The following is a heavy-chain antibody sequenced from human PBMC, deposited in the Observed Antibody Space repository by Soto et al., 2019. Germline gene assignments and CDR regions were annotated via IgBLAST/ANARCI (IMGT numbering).Heavy chain of an antibody. J-gene: IGHJ6*02. D-gene: IGHD2-8*01. V-gene: IGHV4-31*03. Sequence: TSETLSLTCTVSGGSISSGGYYWSWIRQHPGKGLEWIGYIYYSGSTYYNPSLKSRVTISVDTSKNQFSLKLSSVTAADTAVYYCARVPLYPPPMGYYYGMDVWGQGTTVTVSS. CDR3: ARVPLYPPPMGYYYGMDV. CDR1: GGSISSGGYY. CDR2: IYYSGST.